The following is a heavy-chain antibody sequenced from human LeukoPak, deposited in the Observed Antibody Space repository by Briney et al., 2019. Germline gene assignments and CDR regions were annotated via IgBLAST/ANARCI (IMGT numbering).Heavy chain of an antibody. CDR3: AKEGRIFALTYYYYYYMDV. V-gene: IGHV3-30-3*01. J-gene: IGHJ6*03. D-gene: IGHD3-3*01. CDR1: GSTFSRYA. Sequence: PGGSLRLSCAASGSTFSRYAMHWVRQAPGKGLEWVAVISYDGDNKFYADSVKVRFTISRDNSNNTLYLQMNSLRAEDTAVYYCAKEGRIFALTYYYYYYMDVWGKGTTVTVSS. CDR2: ISYDGDNK.